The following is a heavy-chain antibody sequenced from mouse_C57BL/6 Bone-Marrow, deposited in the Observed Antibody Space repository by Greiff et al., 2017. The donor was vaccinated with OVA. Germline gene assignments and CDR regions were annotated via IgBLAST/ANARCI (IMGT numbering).Heavy chain of an antibody. Sequence: VQLQQSGPELVKPGASVKISCKASGYAFSSSWMNWVKQRPGKGLEWIGRIYPGDGDTNYNGKFKGKATLTADKSSSTAYMQLSSLTSEDSAVYFCAPITTVVSYWYFDVWGTGTTVTVSS. J-gene: IGHJ1*03. CDR3: APITTVVSYWYFDV. D-gene: IGHD1-1*01. V-gene: IGHV1-82*01. CDR1: GYAFSSSW. CDR2: IYPGDGDT.